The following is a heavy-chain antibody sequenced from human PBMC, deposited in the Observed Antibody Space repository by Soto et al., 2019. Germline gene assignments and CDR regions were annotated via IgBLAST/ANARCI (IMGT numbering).Heavy chain of an antibody. J-gene: IGHJ4*02. CDR3: AKGFSSSPELGVDY. CDR1: GFTFSSYG. D-gene: IGHD3-16*01. V-gene: IGHV3-30*18. CDR2: ISYDGSNK. Sequence: QVQLVESGGGVVQPGRSLRLSCAASGFTFSSYGMHWVRQAPGKGLEWVAVISYDGSNKYYADSVKGRFTISRDNSKNTLYLQMNSLRAEDTAVYYWAKGFSSSPELGVDYWGQGTLVTVSS.